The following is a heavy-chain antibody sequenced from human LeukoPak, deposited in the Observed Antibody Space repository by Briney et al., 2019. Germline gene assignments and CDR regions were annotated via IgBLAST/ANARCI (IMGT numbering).Heavy chain of an antibody. D-gene: IGHD6-13*01. CDR1: GYTFTGYY. CDR2: INPNSGGT. CDR3: ARVRRIAAAGAEYFQH. Sequence: ASVKVSCKASGYTFTGYYMHWVRQAPGQGLEWMGWINPNSGGTNYAQKFQGRVTMTRDTSISTAYMELSRLRSDDTAVYYCARVRRIAAAGAEYFQHWGQGTLVTVSS. J-gene: IGHJ1*01. V-gene: IGHV1-2*02.